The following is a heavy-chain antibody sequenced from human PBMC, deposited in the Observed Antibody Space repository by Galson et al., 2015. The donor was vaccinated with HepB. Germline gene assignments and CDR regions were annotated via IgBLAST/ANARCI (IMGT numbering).Heavy chain of an antibody. CDR1: GFTFSSYS. J-gene: IGHJ5*02. V-gene: IGHV3-21*01. D-gene: IGHD4-17*01. Sequence: SLRLSCAASGFTFSSYSMNWVRQAPGKGLEWVSSISSSSSYIYYADSVKGRFTISRDNAKNSLYLQMNSLRAEDTAVYYCARDPHTTVIPNWFDPWGQGTLVTVSS. CDR3: ARDPHTTVIPNWFDP. CDR2: ISSSSSYI.